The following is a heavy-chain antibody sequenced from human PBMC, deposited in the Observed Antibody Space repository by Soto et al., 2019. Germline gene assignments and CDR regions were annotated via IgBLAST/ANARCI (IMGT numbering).Heavy chain of an antibody. Sequence: EEQLVESGGGLVKPGWSLRLSCAASGFTFSTSIMNWVRQAPGTGLEWVSSITRSSSHMFYADSVKGRFTITRDNARNSLYLQMNSLRDEDTAIYYCTTALGRVHTIPWGQGTLVTVSP. CDR2: ITRSSSHM. V-gene: IGHV3-21*06. CDR3: TTALGRVHTIP. J-gene: IGHJ4*02. CDR1: GFTFSTSI. D-gene: IGHD3-3*01.